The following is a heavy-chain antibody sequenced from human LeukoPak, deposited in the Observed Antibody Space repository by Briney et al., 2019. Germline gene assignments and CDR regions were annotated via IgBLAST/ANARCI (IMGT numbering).Heavy chain of an antibody. J-gene: IGHJ1*01. Sequence: SETLSLTCAVSGGSISSGNWWNWVRQSPGKGLEWIGEIYHSGSTKYNPSLKSRVTISVQKSKNQFSLKLTSVTAADTAVYYCARATRTYSHNWYPYPHFQHWGQGTLVTVSS. CDR1: GGSISSGNW. D-gene: IGHD6-13*01. CDR3: ARATRTYSHNWYPYPHFQH. CDR2: IYHSGST. V-gene: IGHV4-4*02.